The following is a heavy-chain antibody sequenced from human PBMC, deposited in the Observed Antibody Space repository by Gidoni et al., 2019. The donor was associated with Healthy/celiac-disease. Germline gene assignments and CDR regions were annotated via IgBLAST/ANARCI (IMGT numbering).Heavy chain of an antibody. D-gene: IGHD6-19*01. J-gene: IGHJ4*02. V-gene: IGHV3-23*01. CDR3: AKASSSGWYYFDY. Sequence: EVQLLGSGGGLVQPGGALRLSGAASGSTCSSYAMSWVRQAPGKGLEWVSAISGSGGSTYYADSVKGRFTISRDNSKNTLYLQMNSLRAEDTAVYYCAKASSSGWYYFDYWGQGTLVTVSS. CDR1: GSTCSSYA. CDR2: ISGSGGST.